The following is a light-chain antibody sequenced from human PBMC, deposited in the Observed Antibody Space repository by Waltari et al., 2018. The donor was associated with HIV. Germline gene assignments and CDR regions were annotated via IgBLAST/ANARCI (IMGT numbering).Light chain of an antibody. CDR2: KNK. V-gene: IGLV1-47*01. CDR1: NSNIGSNY. Sequence: QSVLTQPPSASGTPGQRATISCFGSNSNIGSNYLYWYQQLPGMAPKLLIYKNKQRPSGVPDRFSGSKSGTSASLAISGLRSEDEADYYCAAWDDRLNLVFGGGTKLTVL. CDR3: AAWDDRLNLV. J-gene: IGLJ2*01.